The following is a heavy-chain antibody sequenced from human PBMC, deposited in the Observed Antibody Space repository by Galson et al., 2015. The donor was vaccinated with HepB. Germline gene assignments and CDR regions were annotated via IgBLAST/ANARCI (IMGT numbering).Heavy chain of an antibody. Sequence: SVKASCKASGYTFTSFALHWVRQAPGQRLEWMGWINPANGNTKSPQKFQGRLTITRDTSASTTYMELSSLRSEDTALYYCARQTDYCSGGACYTRSFGSWGQGTLVTVSS. CDR3: ARQTDYCSGGACYTRSFGS. D-gene: IGHD2-15*01. J-gene: IGHJ4*02. CDR1: GYTFTSFA. CDR2: INPANGNT. V-gene: IGHV1-3*01.